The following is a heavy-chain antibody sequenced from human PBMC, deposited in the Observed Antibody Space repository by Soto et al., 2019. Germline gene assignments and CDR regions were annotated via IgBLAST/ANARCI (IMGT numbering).Heavy chain of an antibody. J-gene: IGHJ6*02. Sequence: SETLSLTCTVSGGSISSYYWSWIRQPPGKGLERIGYIYYSGSTNYNPSIKSRVTTSVDTSKNQSSLKLSSVTAADTAVYYCAGGDCSSTSCYTQAYYYYGMDVWGQGTTVTVSS. CDR2: IYYSGST. D-gene: IGHD2-2*02. CDR3: AGGDCSSTSCYTQAYYYYGMDV. CDR1: GGSISSYY. V-gene: IGHV4-59*01.